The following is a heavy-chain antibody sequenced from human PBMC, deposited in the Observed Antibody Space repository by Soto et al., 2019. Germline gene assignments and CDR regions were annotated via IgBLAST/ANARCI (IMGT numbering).Heavy chain of an antibody. J-gene: IGHJ4*02. Sequence: QVQLVQSGAEVKKPGASVKVSCKASGYTFTGYAIHWVRQAPGQRLEWMGWINAGNGNTKYSQKFQGRVTITRDTSASTAYMVLSSLRSEDTAVYYCARGDYYDIHDYWGQGTLVTVSS. CDR1: GYTFTGYA. V-gene: IGHV1-3*01. D-gene: IGHD3-22*01. CDR2: INAGNGNT. CDR3: ARGDYYDIHDY.